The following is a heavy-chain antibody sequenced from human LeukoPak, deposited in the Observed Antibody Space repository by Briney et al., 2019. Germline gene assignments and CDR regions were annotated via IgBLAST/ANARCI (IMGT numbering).Heavy chain of an antibody. CDR1: GGSISSSGYY. CDR2: FYHSGST. V-gene: IGHV4-61*03. Sequence: SETLSLTCTVSGGSISSSGYYWGWIRQPPGKGLEWIGYFYHSGSTNYNPSLKSRVTISVDTSKNHFSLKLSSVTAADTAVYYCARGQWLPVFDFWGQGTLVTVSS. J-gene: IGHJ4*02. CDR3: ARGQWLPVFDF. D-gene: IGHD3-22*01.